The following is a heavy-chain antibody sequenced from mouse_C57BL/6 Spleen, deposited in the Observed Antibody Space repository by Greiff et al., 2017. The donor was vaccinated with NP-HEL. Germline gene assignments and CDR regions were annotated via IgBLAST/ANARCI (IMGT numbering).Heavy chain of an antibody. Sequence: ESGPGLVKPSQSLSLTCSVTGYSITSGYYWNWIRQFPGNKLEWMGYISYDGSNNYNPSLKNRISITRDTSKNQFFLKLNSVTTEDTATYYCARDGGYYYGSSGGYYFDYWGQGTTLTVSS. J-gene: IGHJ2*01. V-gene: IGHV3-6*01. CDR3: ARDGGYYYGSSGGYYFDY. CDR2: ISYDGSN. D-gene: IGHD1-1*01. CDR1: GYSITSGYY.